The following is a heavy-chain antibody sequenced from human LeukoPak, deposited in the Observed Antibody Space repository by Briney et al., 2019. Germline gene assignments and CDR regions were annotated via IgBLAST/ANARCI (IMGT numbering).Heavy chain of an antibody. Sequence: SETLSLTCTVSGGSISSSSYYWGWIRQPPGKGLEWIGSIYYSGSTYYNPSLKSRVTISVDTSKNQFSLKLSSVTAADTAVYYCARGDIGELLYNWFDPWGQGTLVTVSS. J-gene: IGHJ5*02. CDR3: ARGDIGELLYNWFDP. V-gene: IGHV4-39*07. CDR2: IYYSGST. D-gene: IGHD3-10*01. CDR1: GGSISSSSYY.